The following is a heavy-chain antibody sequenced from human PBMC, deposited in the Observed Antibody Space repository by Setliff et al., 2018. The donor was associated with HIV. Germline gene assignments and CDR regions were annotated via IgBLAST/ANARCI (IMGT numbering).Heavy chain of an antibody. CDR2: IHYSGRT. CDR1: GDTISSGGFY. Sequence: SETLSLTCTVSGDTISSGGFYCNWFRQYPEKGLEWIGWIHYSGRTNFNPSLRSRATISFDTSKNQFSLNLTSVTAADTAVYYCARAPFRGGSFGWFDPWGQGTLVTVSS. CDR3: ARAPFRGGSFGWFDP. V-gene: IGHV4-31*03. D-gene: IGHD2-15*01. J-gene: IGHJ5*02.